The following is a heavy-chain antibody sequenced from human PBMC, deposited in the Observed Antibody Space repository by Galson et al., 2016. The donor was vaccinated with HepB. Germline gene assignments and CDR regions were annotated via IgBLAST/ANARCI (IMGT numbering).Heavy chain of an antibody. Sequence: SVKVSCKASDFNFPSYGISWVRQAPGQGLEWMGWISSYYGNTDYAQKFHGRVTMTTDKSTSTAYMELRSLRSDDAAVYYCARVPPLYCGSTGCLLMDVWGQGTTVAVSS. CDR1: DFNFPSYG. CDR2: ISSYYGNT. J-gene: IGHJ6*02. CDR3: ARVPPLYCGSTGCLLMDV. D-gene: IGHD2-21*01. V-gene: IGHV1-18*01.